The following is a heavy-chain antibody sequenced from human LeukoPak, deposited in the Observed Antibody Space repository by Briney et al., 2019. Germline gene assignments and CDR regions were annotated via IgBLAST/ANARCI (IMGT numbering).Heavy chain of an antibody. CDR2: IYTSGST. V-gene: IGHV4-61*02. CDR3: ARTGVANYFDY. D-gene: IGHD2-21*01. Sequence: SETLSLTCTVSGGSISSSSYYWSWIRQPAGKGLEWIGRIYTSGSTNYNPSLKSRVTMSVDTSKNQFSLKLSSVTAADTAVYYCARTGVANYFDYWGQGTLVTVSS. J-gene: IGHJ4*02. CDR1: GGSISSSSYY.